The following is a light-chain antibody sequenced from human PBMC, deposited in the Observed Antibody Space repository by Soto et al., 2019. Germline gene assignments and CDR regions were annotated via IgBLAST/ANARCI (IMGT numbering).Light chain of an antibody. J-gene: IGKJ1*01. V-gene: IGKV3-20*01. Sequence: EIVLTQSPGTLSLSPGERATLSCRASQSVAKNYLAWYQQKPGQAPRLLIYGPSSRATGTPDRFSGSGSGTDFTLTISRLEPEDFAVYYCHQYASSPPTFGQGTKVEIK. CDR1: QSVAKNY. CDR2: GPS. CDR3: HQYASSPPT.